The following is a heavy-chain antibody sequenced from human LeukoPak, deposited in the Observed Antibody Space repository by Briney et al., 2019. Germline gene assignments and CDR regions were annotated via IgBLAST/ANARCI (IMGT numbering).Heavy chain of an antibody. J-gene: IGHJ4*02. D-gene: IGHD2-15*01. Sequence: SETLSLTCTVSGYSISSFYWSWIRQPAGKGLEWIGSIYYSGSTYYSPSLKSRVTISVDTSKNQFSLKLSSVTAADTAVYYCARPNIRYCSGGACSNDGSDYWGQGTLVTVSS. V-gene: IGHV4-4*07. CDR3: ARPNIRYCSGGACSNDGSDY. CDR2: IYYSGST. CDR1: GYSISSFY.